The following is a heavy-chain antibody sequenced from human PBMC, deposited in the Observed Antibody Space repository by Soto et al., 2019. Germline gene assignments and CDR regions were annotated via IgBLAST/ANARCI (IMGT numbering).Heavy chain of an antibody. D-gene: IGHD2-15*01. Sequence: SGPTLVNPTETLALTCTFSGFSLSTSGVGVGWIRQPPGKALEWLALIYWNVEKRYSPSLMNRLTITKDTSENQVVLTLTNMDPLDTATYYCAHRRCSGGSCYFDYWGQGTLVTVSS. J-gene: IGHJ4*02. CDR3: AHRRCSGGSCYFDY. V-gene: IGHV2-5*01. CDR2: IYWNVEK. CDR1: GFSLSTSGVG.